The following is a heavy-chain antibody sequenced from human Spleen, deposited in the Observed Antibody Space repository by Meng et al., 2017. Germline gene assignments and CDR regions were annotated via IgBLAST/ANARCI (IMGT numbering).Heavy chain of an antibody. J-gene: IGHJ4*02. CDR1: GGSISTRDW. Sequence: QVHLQEPGPGRVKPSGTLSLTCAVSGGSISTRDWWTWVRQPPGKGLEWIGEIYHSGRANYIPTLKSRVTISVDKSKNQFSLDLRSVIAADTAVYFCARNLVGSSLDYWGQGTLVTVSS. D-gene: IGHD1-14*01. CDR2: IYHSGRA. CDR3: ARNLVGSSLDY. V-gene: IGHV4-4*02.